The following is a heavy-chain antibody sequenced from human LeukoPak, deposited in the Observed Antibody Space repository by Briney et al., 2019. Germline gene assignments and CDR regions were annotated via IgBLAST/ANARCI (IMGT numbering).Heavy chain of an antibody. CDR3: AKDWSSGIFGSYYFDY. CDR2: ISSSSSTI. V-gene: IGHV3-48*01. Sequence: GGSLRLSCAASGFTFSSYSMNWVRQAPGKGLEWVSYISSSSSTIYYADSVKGRFTISRDNSKNTLYLQMNSLRAEDTAVYYCAKDWSSGIFGSYYFDYWGQGTLVTVSS. J-gene: IGHJ4*02. CDR1: GFTFSSYS. D-gene: IGHD3-3*01.